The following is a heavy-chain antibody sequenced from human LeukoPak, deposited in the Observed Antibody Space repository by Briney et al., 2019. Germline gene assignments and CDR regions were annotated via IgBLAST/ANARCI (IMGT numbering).Heavy chain of an antibody. D-gene: IGHD6-13*01. CDR1: GFTFSNFA. CDR3: AKEGAGIAGTGYFDY. J-gene: IGHJ4*02. Sequence: PGGSLRLSCAASGFTFSNFAMSWVRQAPGKGLEWVSGISGSGGDTYYTGSVKGRFTISRDNSKNTVSLQMNSLRAEDTAVYYCAKEGAGIAGTGYFDYWGQGTLVTVSS. CDR2: ISGSGGDT. V-gene: IGHV3-23*01.